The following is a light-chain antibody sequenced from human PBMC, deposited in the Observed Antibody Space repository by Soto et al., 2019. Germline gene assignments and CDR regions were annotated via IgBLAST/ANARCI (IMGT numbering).Light chain of an antibody. CDR3: CSFTGRSTVV. CDR1: SSDVGSYNL. V-gene: IGLV2-23*01. J-gene: IGLJ2*01. CDR2: EGS. Sequence: QSALTQPASVSGSPGQSITISCTGTSSDVGSYNLVSWYQQHPGKAPKLIIYEGSKRPSGVSYRFSGSKSGNTASLTISGLQAEDEADYHCCSFTGRSTVVFGGGTKLTVL.